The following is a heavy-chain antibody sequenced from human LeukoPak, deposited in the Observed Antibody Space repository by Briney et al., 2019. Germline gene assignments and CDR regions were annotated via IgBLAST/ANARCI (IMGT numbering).Heavy chain of an antibody. V-gene: IGHV4-4*07. CDR3: ARGRIGSGWYSDY. CDR1: GGSISSYY. J-gene: IGHJ4*02. D-gene: IGHD6-19*01. CDR2: IYTSGST. Sequence: PSETLSLTCTVSGGSISSYYWSWLRQPAGKGLEWIGRIYTSGSTNYNPSLTSRVTMSVDTSKNQFSLKLSSVTAADTAVYYCARGRIGSGWYSDYWGQGTLVTVSS.